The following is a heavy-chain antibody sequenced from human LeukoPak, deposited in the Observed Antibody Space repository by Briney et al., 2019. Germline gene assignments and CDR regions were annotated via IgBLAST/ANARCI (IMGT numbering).Heavy chain of an antibody. D-gene: IGHD3-22*01. J-gene: IGHJ4*02. V-gene: IGHV3-9*01. CDR3: AKGAPKVYSDSSGYYVSYDY. CDR1: GFNFDDYA. CDR2: ISWNSGTI. Sequence: GRSLRLSCAASGFNFDDYAMYWVRQAPGKGLEFVSGISWNSGTIGYTDSVKGRFTISRDNAKNSLYLQMNSLRAEDTASYYCAKGAPKVYSDSSGYYVSYDYWGQGTLVTVSS.